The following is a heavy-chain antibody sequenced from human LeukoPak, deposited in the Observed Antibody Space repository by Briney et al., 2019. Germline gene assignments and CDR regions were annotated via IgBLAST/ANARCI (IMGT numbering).Heavy chain of an antibody. CDR2: IKSKADGGTI. CDR1: GFTFSDAW. D-gene: IGHD4-17*01. CDR3: AKDFGGRALRLRSEYFQH. Sequence: SGGSLRLSCAASGFTFSDAWMSWVRQAPGKGLEWVGRIKSKADGGTIDYPAHVRGRFTISRDDSKNTLYLQMNSLRAEDTAVYYCAKDFGGRALRLRSEYFQHWGQGTLVTVSS. V-gene: IGHV3-15*01. J-gene: IGHJ1*01.